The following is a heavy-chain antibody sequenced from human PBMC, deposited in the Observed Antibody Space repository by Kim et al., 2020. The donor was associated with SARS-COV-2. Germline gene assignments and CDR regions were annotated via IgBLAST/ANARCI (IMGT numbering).Heavy chain of an antibody. CDR3: ARSLYSIPDAFDI. J-gene: IGHJ3*02. V-gene: IGHV3-7*01. Sequence: YVDSVKGRFTISRDNADNSLYLQMNSLRAEDTAVYYCARSLYSIPDAFDIWGQGTMVTVSS. D-gene: IGHD6-13*01.